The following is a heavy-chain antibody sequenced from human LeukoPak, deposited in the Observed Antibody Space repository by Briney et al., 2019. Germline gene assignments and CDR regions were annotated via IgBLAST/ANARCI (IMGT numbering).Heavy chain of an antibody. D-gene: IGHD6-19*01. Sequence: ETLSLTCAVSGGSISSSNWWSWVRQPPGKGLVWVSRINSDGSITTYADSVKGRFTISRDNAKNTLYLQMNSLRAEDTAVYYCATWYTIGWYYDWGQGTLVTVSS. V-gene: IGHV3-74*01. CDR1: GGSISSSNW. CDR3: ATWYTIGWYYD. CDR2: INSDGSIT. J-gene: IGHJ4*02.